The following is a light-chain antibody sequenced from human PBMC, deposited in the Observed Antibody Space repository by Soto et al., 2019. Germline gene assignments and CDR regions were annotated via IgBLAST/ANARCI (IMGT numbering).Light chain of an antibody. CDR3: EHFDNLPPFT. V-gene: IGKV1-33*01. CDR2: DAS. CDR1: QDISDH. Sequence: DIQLTQSPSSLSASVGDRVTITCQASQDISDHLNWYQQKPGKAPQALIYDASDLQTGVPSRFSGCGSGTDFTFTISSLQPEDVATYYCEHFDNLPPFTFGQGTRLEIK. J-gene: IGKJ5*01.